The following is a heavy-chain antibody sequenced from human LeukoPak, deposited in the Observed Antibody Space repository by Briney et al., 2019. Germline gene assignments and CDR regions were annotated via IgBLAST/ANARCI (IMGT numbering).Heavy chain of an antibody. Sequence: GGSLRLSCAASGFTLSDYYMSWIRQAPGKGLEWVTHMNEYGGDIFYVDSVKDRFTISRDNAKNLLYLQMNSLRAEDTAVYFCARPRGCNSGRCNNFDYWGQGTLVTVSS. CDR1: GFTLSDYY. CDR3: ARPRGCNSGRCNNFDY. J-gene: IGHJ4*02. D-gene: IGHD2-8*01. CDR2: MNEYGGDI. V-gene: IGHV3-7*01.